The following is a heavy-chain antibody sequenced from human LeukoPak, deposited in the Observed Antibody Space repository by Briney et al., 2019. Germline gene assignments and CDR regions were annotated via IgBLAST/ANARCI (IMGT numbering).Heavy chain of an antibody. CDR2: ISGRGGAI. V-gene: IGHV3-48*03. D-gene: IGHD5-12*01. J-gene: IGHJ2*01. Sequence: GGSLRLSCAASGFIFSNYEMNWVRQAPGKGLEWVSYISGRGGAIYYADSLKGRFTISRDNAKNSLYLQMSSLRAEDTAVYYCAKLTEVAPTRPQGFDLWGRGTLVTVSS. CDR3: AKLTEVAPTRPQGFDL. CDR1: GFIFSNYE.